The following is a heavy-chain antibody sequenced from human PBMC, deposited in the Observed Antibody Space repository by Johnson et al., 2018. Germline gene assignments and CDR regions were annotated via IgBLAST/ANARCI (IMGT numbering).Heavy chain of an antibody. Sequence: VQLVQSGGALVQPGGSLRLSCTASGLTFSDYAMGWVRQAPGKGLEWVSGITGTGSSTYYADSVKGRFPISRDNSKITLYLQMDSLRGEDTAVYYCAKDQWIQLRGGYNRDVGGKGTTCTVSS. CDR1: GLTFSDYA. CDR3: AKDQWIQLRGGYNRDV. D-gene: IGHD5-18*01. CDR2: ITGTGSST. V-gene: IGHV3-23*04. J-gene: IGHJ6*03.